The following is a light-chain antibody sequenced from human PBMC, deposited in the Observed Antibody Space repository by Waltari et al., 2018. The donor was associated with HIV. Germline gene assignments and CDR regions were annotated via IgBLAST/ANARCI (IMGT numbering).Light chain of an antibody. CDR2: DDN. J-gene: IGLJ3*02. V-gene: IGLV3-21*02. Sequence: YVLTQPPSVSVVPGQTATVACIGHKIGTKDVHWYRQRPGQAPEVVVHDDNDRPSEIPVRISGSNSVDMATLRIENVESDDEAVYSCQVWDPNDDWVFGGGTKLTVL. CDR1: KIGTKD. CDR3: QVWDPNDDWV.